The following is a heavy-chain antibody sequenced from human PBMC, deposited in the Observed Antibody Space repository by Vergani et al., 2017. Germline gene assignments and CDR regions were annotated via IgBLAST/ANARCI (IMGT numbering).Heavy chain of an antibody. Sequence: QVQLQESGPGLVKPSETLSLTCTVSGDSVISTYYHWGWIRPPPGKGLEWIGSLDYSGSTSYNPSLESRISISFETPKNQFSLRLTSVTAADTAVYYCASKRGACRAAYCHSYDFWGPGTLVGVSS. D-gene: IGHD2-15*01. CDR1: GDSVISTYYH. V-gene: IGHV4-39*01. J-gene: IGHJ4*02. CDR2: LDYSGST. CDR3: ASKRGACRAAYCHSYDF.